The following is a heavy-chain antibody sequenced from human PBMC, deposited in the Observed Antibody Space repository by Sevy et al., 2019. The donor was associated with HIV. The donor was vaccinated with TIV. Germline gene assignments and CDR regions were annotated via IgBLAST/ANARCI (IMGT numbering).Heavy chain of an antibody. J-gene: IGHJ4*02. CDR2: MSGYSGNT. Sequence: ASVKVSCKASGYTFTTNAISWVRQTPGQGLEWMGWMSGYSGNTNYAQHLQGRVTMTTDTSTSTAYMELRSLRSDDTAVYYCARRRGYFDYWGQGTLVTVSS. V-gene: IGHV1-18*01. CDR3: ARRRGYFDY. CDR1: GYTFTTNA.